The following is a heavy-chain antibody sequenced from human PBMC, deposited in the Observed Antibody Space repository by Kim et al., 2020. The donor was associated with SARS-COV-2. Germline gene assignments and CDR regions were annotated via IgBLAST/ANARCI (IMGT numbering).Heavy chain of an antibody. CDR3: ASEGGTSGRCGYFDS. D-gene: IGHD2-15*01. J-gene: IGHJ4*02. V-gene: IGHV3-30-3*01. CDR1: GLYI. CDR2: MSFDGISK. Sequence: GGSLRLSCWTSGLYIIHWVRQSPGQGLEWVPAMSFDGISKYFVDSVKGRFTISRDDSKNAVYLELNSLRDEDSAVYYCASEGGTSGRCGYFDSWGQGTLVTVSS.